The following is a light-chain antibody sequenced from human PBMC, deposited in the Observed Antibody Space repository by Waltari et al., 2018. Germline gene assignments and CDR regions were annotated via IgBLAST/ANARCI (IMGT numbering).Light chain of an antibody. CDR3: ATWDTRLTVEV. CDR2: ENR. V-gene: IGLV1-51*01. J-gene: IGLJ2*01. CDR1: NANLGSTF. Sequence: QSVLTLPPSLTASPGQRIPISYPGSNANLGSTFVSWYQQIPGTAPRLLIYENRLRPSGIPGRFSGSKSGTSATLDISGLQTEDEADYYCATWDTRLTVEVFGGGTKLTVL.